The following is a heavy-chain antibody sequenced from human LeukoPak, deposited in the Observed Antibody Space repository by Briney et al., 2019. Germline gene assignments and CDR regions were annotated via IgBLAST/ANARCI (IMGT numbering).Heavy chain of an antibody. CDR3: ARSMVRGVVPYYGMDV. J-gene: IGHJ6*04. Sequence: ASLKVSCKASGYTFTGYYMHSVRQAPGRGLEWMGWINPNSGGTNYAQKFQGWVTMTRDTSISTAYMELSRLRSDDTAVYYCARSMVRGVVPYYGMDVWGKGTTVTVSS. CDR2: INPNSGGT. V-gene: IGHV1-2*04. CDR1: GYTFTGYY. D-gene: IGHD3-10*01.